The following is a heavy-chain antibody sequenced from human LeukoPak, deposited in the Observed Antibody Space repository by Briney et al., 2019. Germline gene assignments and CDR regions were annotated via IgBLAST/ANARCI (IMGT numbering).Heavy chain of an antibody. J-gene: IGHJ2*01. D-gene: IGHD3-10*01. CDR1: GFTFSNYY. V-gene: IGHV3-74*01. CDR3: ARRGKYWHFDL. Sequence: GGSLRLSCAASGFTFSNYYIRWVRQVPGKGLVWVSHIDSDGSSTRYADSVKGRFTISRDNAKNTLYLKMNSLRAEDTAVYYCARRGKYWHFDLWGRGTLVTVSS. CDR2: IDSDGSST.